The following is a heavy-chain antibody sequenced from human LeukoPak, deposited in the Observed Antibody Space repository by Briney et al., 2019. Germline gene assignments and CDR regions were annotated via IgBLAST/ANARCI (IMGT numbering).Heavy chain of an antibody. CDR2: IYYSGST. CDR3: ARVRPLDAFDI. CDR1: GGSVSSGSYY. V-gene: IGHV4-61*01. J-gene: IGHJ3*02. Sequence: SETLSLTCTVSGGSVSSGSYYWSWIRQPPGKGLEWIGYIYYSGSTNYNPSLKSRVTISVDTSKNQFSLKLSSVTAADTAVYYCARVRPLDAFDIWGQGTMVTDSS.